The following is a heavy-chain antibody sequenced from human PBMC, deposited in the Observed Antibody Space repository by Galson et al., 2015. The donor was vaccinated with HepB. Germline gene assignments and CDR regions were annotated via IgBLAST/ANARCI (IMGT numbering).Heavy chain of an antibody. J-gene: IGHJ3*02. CDR1: GFTVRSNY. Sequence: SLRLSCAASGFTVRSNYISWVRQAPGKGLEWVSVIYSGGSTYYANSVKGRFTISRDNSKNTLYLQMNSLRAEDTAVYYCARVLTTYYYDSSGYYYSDNDAFDIWGQGTMVTVSS. D-gene: IGHD3-22*01. CDR2: IYSGGST. CDR3: ARVLTTYYYDSSGYYYSDNDAFDI. V-gene: IGHV3-66*01.